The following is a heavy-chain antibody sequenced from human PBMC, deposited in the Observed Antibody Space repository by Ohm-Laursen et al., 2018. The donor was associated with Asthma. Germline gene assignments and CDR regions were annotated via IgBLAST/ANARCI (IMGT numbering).Heavy chain of an antibody. CDR3: ARYEVEASTSRLDH. CDR1: GFTFRSYA. CDR2: GGSYYDGGLK. Sequence: SLRLSCSASGFTFRSYAMHWVRQAPGKGLEWVAVGGSYYDGGLKYYADSVNGRFTVSRDDSKNTLYLQMNSLRPDGTAVYYCARYEVEASTSRLDHWGQGTLVTVSS. V-gene: IGHV3-30-3*01. J-gene: IGHJ4*02. D-gene: IGHD2-15*01.